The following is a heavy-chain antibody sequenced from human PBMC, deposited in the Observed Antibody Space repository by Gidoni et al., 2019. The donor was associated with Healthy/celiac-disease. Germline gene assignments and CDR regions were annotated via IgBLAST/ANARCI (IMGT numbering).Heavy chain of an antibody. J-gene: IGHJ4*02. CDR2: IYYSGST. CDR1: GGSISSSSYY. CDR3: ARIGAQWLATEGAYYFDY. V-gene: IGHV4-39*01. Sequence: QLQLQESGPGLVKPSETLSLTCTVSGGSISSSSYYWGWIRQPPGKGLEWIGRIYYSGSTYYNPSLKSRVTISVDTSKNQFSLKLSSVTAADTSVYYCARIGAQWLATEGAYYFDYWGQGTLVTVSS. D-gene: IGHD6-19*01.